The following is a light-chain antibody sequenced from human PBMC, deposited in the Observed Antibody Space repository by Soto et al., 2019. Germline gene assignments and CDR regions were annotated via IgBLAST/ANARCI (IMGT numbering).Light chain of an antibody. CDR3: QQYGSTPPTT. V-gene: IGKV3-20*01. J-gene: IGKJ5*01. CDR2: GAA. Sequence: LFXWYIQRVSSSYLAGYQQQPAQAPRLLLYGAASRATGSPDRFIGSGSATDFTITISRLEPEDSAVYYCQQYGSTPPTTFGQGTRLEVK. CDR1: QRVSSSY.